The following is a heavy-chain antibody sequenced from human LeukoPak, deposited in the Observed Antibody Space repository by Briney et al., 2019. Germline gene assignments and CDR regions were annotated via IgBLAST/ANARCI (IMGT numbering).Heavy chain of an antibody. CDR1: GFTFSSYE. J-gene: IGHJ4*02. Sequence: GGSLRLSCAASGFTFSSYEMNWVRQAPGKGLEWVSYISSSGSTIYYADSVKGRFTISRDNSKNTLYLQMNSLRAEDTAVYYCAKGKDSAAGIFDYWGQGTLVTVSS. V-gene: IGHV3-48*03. D-gene: IGHD6-13*01. CDR2: ISSSGSTI. CDR3: AKGKDSAAGIFDY.